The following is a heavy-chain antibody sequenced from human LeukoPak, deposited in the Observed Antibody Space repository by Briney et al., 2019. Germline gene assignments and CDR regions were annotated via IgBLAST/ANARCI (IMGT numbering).Heavy chain of an antibody. CDR1: GGSISSYY. J-gene: IGHJ5*02. CDR3: ASLHCSSTSCYNNWFDP. D-gene: IGHD2-2*02. V-gene: IGHV4-4*07. CDR2: IYTSGST. Sequence: PSETLSLTCTVSGGSISSYYWSWIRQPAGKGLEWIGRIYTSGSTNYNPSLKSRVTMSVDTSKNQFTLKLSSVTAADTAAYYCASLHCSSTSCYNNWFDPWGQGTLVTVSS.